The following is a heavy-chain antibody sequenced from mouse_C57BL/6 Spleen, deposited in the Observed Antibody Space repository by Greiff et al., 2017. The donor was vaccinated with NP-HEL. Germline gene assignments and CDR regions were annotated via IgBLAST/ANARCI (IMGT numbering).Heavy chain of an antibody. V-gene: IGHV1-4*01. CDR2: INPSSGYT. J-gene: IGHJ4*01. CDR1: GYTFTSYT. Sequence: QLQQSGAELARPGASVKMSCKASGYTFTSYTMHWVKQRPGQGLEWIGYINPSSGYTKYNQKFKDKATLTADKSSSTAYMQLSSLTSEDSAVYYCARWKIYYEMDYWGQGTSVTVSS. CDR3: ARWKIYYEMDY.